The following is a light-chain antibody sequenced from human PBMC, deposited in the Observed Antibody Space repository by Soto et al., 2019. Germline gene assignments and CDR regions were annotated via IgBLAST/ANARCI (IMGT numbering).Light chain of an antibody. Sequence: EVVMTQSPATLYVSPGERATLSFRASQSVGSDLAWYQHKHGQSPNLLIYGASSRATGLPVRFSGSGSGTEFTLIISSLQSEEVAVYYCQHYIHRPITFGGGTKVAIK. CDR2: GAS. V-gene: IGKV3-15*01. CDR3: QHYIHRPIT. CDR1: QSVGSD. J-gene: IGKJ4*01.